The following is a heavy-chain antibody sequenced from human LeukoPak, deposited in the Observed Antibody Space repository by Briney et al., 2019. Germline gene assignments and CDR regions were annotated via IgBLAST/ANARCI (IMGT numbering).Heavy chain of an antibody. D-gene: IGHD3-22*01. V-gene: IGHV3-66*01. CDR3: ARGAYDSSGYFHSNFDY. CDR1: GFTVSSNY. J-gene: IGHJ4*02. CDR2: IYSGGST. Sequence: GGSLRLSCAASGFTVSSNYISWVRQAPGKGLERVSVIYSGGSTYYADSVKGRFTISRDNSKNTLYLQMNSLRAEDTAVYYCARGAYDSSGYFHSNFDYWGQGTLVTVSS.